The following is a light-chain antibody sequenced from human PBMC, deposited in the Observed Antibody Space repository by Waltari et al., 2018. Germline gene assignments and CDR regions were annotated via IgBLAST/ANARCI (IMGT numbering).Light chain of an antibody. CDR3: HQYYNIPFT. CDR1: QSVLYSSNNKNY. J-gene: IGKJ3*01. Sequence: DIVMTQSPDSLAGSLGERATINCKYSQSVLYSSNNKNYLAWYQQKPGQPPKLLIYWASTRESGVPDRLSGSGSGTDFTLTISSLQAEDVAVYYCHQYYNIPFTFGPGTKVDIK. V-gene: IGKV4-1*01. CDR2: WAS.